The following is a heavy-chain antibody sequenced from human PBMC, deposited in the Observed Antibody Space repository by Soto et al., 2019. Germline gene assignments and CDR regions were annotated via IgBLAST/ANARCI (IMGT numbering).Heavy chain of an antibody. J-gene: IGHJ1*01. CDR1: GASISSNKW. D-gene: IGHD3-9*01. Sequence: SETLSLTCAVSGASISSNKWWTWVRRAPGKGLEWIGQVYHSGSTKYNPSLRSRVTISVDKSKNQFSLRLTSVTAADTAVYSCAIAREGNTGYSEYFEHWGQGTPVTVSS. CDR2: VYHSGST. CDR3: AIAREGNTGYSEYFEH. V-gene: IGHV4-4*02.